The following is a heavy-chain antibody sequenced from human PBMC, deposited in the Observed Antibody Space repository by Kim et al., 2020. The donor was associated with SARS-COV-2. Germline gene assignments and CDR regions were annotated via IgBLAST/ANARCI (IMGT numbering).Heavy chain of an antibody. CDR3: AKDPASSGWYGDYYYGMDV. V-gene: IGHV3-30*18. D-gene: IGHD6-19*01. CDR2: ISYDGSNK. CDR1: GFTFSSYG. Sequence: GGSLRLSCAASGFTFSSYGMHWVRQAPGKGLEWVAVISYDGSNKYYADSVKGRFTISRDNSKNTLYLQMNSLRAEDTAVYYCAKDPASSGWYGDYYYGMDVWGQGTTVTVSS. J-gene: IGHJ6*02.